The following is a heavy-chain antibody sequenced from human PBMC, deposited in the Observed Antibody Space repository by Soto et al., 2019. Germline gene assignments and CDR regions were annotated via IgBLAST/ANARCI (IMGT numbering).Heavy chain of an antibody. J-gene: IGHJ4*02. CDR1: GYTFTSYY. Sequence: ASLKVSCKASGYTFTSYYMHWVRQAPGQGLEWMGVINPSGGSTSYAQKFQGRVTMTRDTSTSTVYMELSSLRSEDTAVYYCARDASQPNYYDSSGYYSYWGQGTLVTVSS. CDR2: INPSGGST. CDR3: ARDASQPNYYDSSGYYSY. V-gene: IGHV1-46*01. D-gene: IGHD3-22*01.